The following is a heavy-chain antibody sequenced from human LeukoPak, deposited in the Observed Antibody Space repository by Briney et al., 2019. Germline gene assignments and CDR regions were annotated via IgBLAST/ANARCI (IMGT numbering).Heavy chain of an antibody. Sequence: PGGSLRLSCAASGFTFSNYAMNWVRQAPGKGLEWVSGISGGSGATYYADSVQGRFTISRDNSKNTLFLQMSSLRAEDTAVYHCARGDNWNDVVLYYFDFWGQGTLVTVSS. CDR2: ISGGSGAT. J-gene: IGHJ4*02. CDR1: GFTFSNYA. V-gene: IGHV3-23*01. D-gene: IGHD1-20*01. CDR3: ARGDNWNDVVLYYFDF.